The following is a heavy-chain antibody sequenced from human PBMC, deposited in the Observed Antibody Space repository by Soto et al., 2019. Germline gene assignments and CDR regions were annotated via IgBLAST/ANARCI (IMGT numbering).Heavy chain of an antibody. CDR3: AKHRMSTAIVDY. CDR1: GFTFGSYG. Sequence: EVQLLESGGGLVQPGGSLRLSCAASGFTFGSYGMSWVRQAPGKGLEWVSAISGAGGSTYYADSVKGRFTISRDNSKNTLFLQVNSLSAEDTAMYFCAKHRMSTAIVDYWGQGTLVTVSS. J-gene: IGHJ4*02. D-gene: IGHD5-18*01. V-gene: IGHV3-23*01. CDR2: ISGAGGST.